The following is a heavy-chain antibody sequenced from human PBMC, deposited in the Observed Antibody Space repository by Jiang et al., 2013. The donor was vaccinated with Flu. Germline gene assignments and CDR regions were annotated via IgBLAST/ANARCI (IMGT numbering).Heavy chain of an antibody. CDR2: IYWDDDK. V-gene: IGHV2-5*02. CDR1: GFSLSRTGVG. CDR3: AHMIYCTTSNCSPHFDY. J-gene: IGHJ4*02. D-gene: IGHD2-2*01. Sequence: KPTQTLTLTCSFSGFSLSRTGVGVGWIRQPPGKALEWLALIYWDDDKRYSPTLKSRLTITRDTSKNQVVLTMTNMDPADTATYYCAHMIYCTTSNCSPHFDYWGQGTLVTVSS.